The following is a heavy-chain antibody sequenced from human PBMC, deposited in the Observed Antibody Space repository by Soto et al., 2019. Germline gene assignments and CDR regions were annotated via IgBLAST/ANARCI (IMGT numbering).Heavy chain of an antibody. CDR2: ISYDGSNK. Sequence: GGSLRLSCAASGFTFSSYAMHWVRQAPGKGLEWVAVISYDGSNKYYADSVKGRFTISRDNSKNTLYLQMNSLRAEDTAVYYCARDRIAARGQSYYYYGMDVWGQGTTVTVSS. V-gene: IGHV3-30-3*01. D-gene: IGHD6-6*01. CDR1: GFTFSSYA. CDR3: ARDRIAARGQSYYYYGMDV. J-gene: IGHJ6*02.